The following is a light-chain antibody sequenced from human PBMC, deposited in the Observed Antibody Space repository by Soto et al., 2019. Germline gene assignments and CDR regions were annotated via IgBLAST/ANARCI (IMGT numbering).Light chain of an antibody. J-gene: IGKJ1*01. CDR1: HTISTW. V-gene: IGKV1-5*01. Sequence: DIQLTQSPSTLSASVGDRVTITCRASHTISTWLSWYQQKPGKAPTLLIYEASRVGTGVPSRFSGSGSGTEFSLTIISLQPDDSATYYCQQYKTFWTFGHGTKVEI. CDR2: EAS. CDR3: QQYKTFWT.